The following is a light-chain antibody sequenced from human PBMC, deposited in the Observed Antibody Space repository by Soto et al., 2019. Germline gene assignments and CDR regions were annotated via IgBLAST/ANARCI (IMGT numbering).Light chain of an antibody. V-gene: IGLV2-14*01. CDR2: DVS. J-gene: IGLJ1*01. CDR3: SSYTSRSTLYV. Sequence: HSALTQPASVSGSPGQSITISCTGTSSDVCGYNYVSWYQQHPGKSPKFIIYDVSNRPSGVSNRFSVSKSGNTSSLTISGLQAEDEADYYCSSYTSRSTLYVFGTGPKVTVL. CDR1: SSDVCGYNY.